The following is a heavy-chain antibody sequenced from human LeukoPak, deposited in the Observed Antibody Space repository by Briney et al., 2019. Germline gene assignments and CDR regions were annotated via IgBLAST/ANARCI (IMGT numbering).Heavy chain of an antibody. CDR2: IYYSGST. CDR3: ARVDFWSDYFFDF. V-gene: IGHV4-30-4*08. Sequence: SETLSLTCTVSGGSISSGDYYWSWIRQPPGKGLEWIGYIYYSGSTYYNPSLKSRVTISVDTSKNQFSLKLSPVTAADTAVYYCARVDFWSDYFFDFWGQGTLVTVSS. CDR1: GGSISSGDYY. D-gene: IGHD3-3*01. J-gene: IGHJ4*02.